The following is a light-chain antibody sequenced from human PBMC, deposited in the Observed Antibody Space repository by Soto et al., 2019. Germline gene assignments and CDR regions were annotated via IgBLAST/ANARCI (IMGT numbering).Light chain of an antibody. CDR1: QNIYSN. J-gene: IGKJ2*01. CDR2: RAS. V-gene: IGKV3-15*01. Sequence: IVITQSPSTLSVSPGERATLSCRASQNIYSNVAWYQQRPGQAPRLLIYRASTRATGIPARFSGSGSGTEFTLTISSLQSEDFATYFCQESYSTPYTFGLGTKVDI. CDR3: QESYSTPYT.